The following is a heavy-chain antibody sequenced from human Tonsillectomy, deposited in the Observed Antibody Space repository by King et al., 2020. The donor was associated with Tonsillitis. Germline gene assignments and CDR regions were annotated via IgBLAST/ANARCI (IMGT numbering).Heavy chain of an antibody. CDR1: GYTFTSYD. D-gene: IGHD3-3*01. Sequence: VQLVQSGAEVKKPGASVKVSCKASGYTFTSYDINWVRQATGQGLEWMGWMNPNSGNTGYAQKFQGRVTMTRNTSISTAYMELSSLGSEDTAVYYCARAQYYDFWSGYYSYYYGMDVWGQGTTVTVSS. CDR2: MNPNSGNT. CDR3: ARAQYYDFWSGYYSYYYGMDV. J-gene: IGHJ6*02. V-gene: IGHV1-8*01.